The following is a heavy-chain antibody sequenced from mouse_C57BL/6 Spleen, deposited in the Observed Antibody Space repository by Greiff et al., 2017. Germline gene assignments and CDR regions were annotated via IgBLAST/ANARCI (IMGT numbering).Heavy chain of an antibody. CDR3: ARRKRKDGYWYFDV. J-gene: IGHJ1*03. D-gene: IGHD2-3*01. Sequence: VQLQEPGAELVRPGSSVKLSCKASGYTFTSYWMHWVKQRPIQGLEWIGNIDPSDSETHYNQKFKDKATLTVDKSSSTSYMQLSSLTSEDSAVYYCARRKRKDGYWYFDVWGTGTTVTVSS. CDR1: GYTFTSYW. V-gene: IGHV1-52*01. CDR2: IDPSDSET.